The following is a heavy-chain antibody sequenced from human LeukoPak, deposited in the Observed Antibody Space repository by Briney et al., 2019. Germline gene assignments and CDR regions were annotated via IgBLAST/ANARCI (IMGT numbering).Heavy chain of an antibody. CDR1: GGTFSSYA. CDR2: IIPIFGTA. Sequence: ASVKVSCKASGGTFSSYAISWVRQAPGQGLEWMGGIIPIFGTANYAQKFQGRVTITADESTSTAYVELSSLRSEDTAVYYCARFPEMATIRDWFDPWGQGTLVTVSS. J-gene: IGHJ5*02. V-gene: IGHV1-69*13. D-gene: IGHD5-24*01. CDR3: ARFPEMATIRDWFDP.